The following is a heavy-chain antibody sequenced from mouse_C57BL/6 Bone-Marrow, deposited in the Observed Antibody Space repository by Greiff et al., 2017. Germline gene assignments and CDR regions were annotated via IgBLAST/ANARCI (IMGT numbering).Heavy chain of an antibody. CDR1: GFTFSSYG. Sequence: DVKLVESGGDLVKPGGSLKLSCAASGFTFSSYGMSWVRQTPDKRLEWVATISSGGSYTYYPDSVKGRFTISRDNAKNTLYLQMSSLKSEDTAMYYCARHGGRVDYWGQGTTLTVSS. D-gene: IGHD3-3*01. J-gene: IGHJ2*01. V-gene: IGHV5-6*02. CDR2: ISSGGSYT. CDR3: ARHGGRVDY.